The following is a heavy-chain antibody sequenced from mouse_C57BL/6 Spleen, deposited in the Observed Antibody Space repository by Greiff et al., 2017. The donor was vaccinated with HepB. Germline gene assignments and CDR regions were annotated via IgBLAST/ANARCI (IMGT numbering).Heavy chain of an antibody. CDR1: GFTFSDYY. Sequence: EVQWVESEGGLVQPGSSMKLSCTASGFTFSDYYMAWVRQVPEKGLEWVANINYDGSSTYYLDSLKSRFIISRDNAKNILYLQMSSLKSEDTATYYCAREGDYWYFDVWGTGTTVTVSS. V-gene: IGHV5-16*01. CDR2: INYDGSST. J-gene: IGHJ1*03. CDR3: AREGDYWYFDV.